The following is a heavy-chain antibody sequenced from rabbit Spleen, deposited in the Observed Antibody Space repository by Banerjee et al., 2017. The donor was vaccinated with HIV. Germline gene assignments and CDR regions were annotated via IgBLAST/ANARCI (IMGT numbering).Heavy chain of an antibody. CDR1: GFSFSSNW. Sequence: LEESGGGLVKPGGTLILTCTVSGFSFSSNWICWVRQAPVKGLEWIACIDTNDGDTDYPNWPKVRVTISKTSSTTVTLQMTSLTAADTATYCCARNYVNAFDPWGPGTLGTVS. V-gene: IGHV1S45*01. CDR2: IDTNDGDT. CDR3: ARNYVNAFDP. D-gene: IGHD1-1*01. J-gene: IGHJ2*01.